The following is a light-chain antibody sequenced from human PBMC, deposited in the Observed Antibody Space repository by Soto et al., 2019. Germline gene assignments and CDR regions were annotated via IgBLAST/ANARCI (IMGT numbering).Light chain of an antibody. CDR2: GAS. Sequence: EIVLTQSPGTLSLSPGERATLSCRASQSVSSSYLAWYQQKPGQAPRLLIYGASSRATGIPDRFSGSGSGTDFTLTISRLEPEEFAVYYCQQYGSSLFTFGPGTKVAI. CDR3: QQYGSSLFT. J-gene: IGKJ3*01. V-gene: IGKV3-20*01. CDR1: QSVSSSY.